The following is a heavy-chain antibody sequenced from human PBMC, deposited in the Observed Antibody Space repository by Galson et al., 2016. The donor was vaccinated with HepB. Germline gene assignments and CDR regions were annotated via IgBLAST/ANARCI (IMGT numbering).Heavy chain of an antibody. D-gene: IGHD2/OR15-2a*01. J-gene: IGHJ4*02. V-gene: IGHV4-39*01. CDR1: PGSVTTNSYF. Sequence: TLSLTCTVSPGSVTTNSYFWGWVRQPPGKGLEWIGSIYHTGTTYYSPSFESRVTISVDASKNQFSLNLNSVTAADTAVYFCARPGGMNMLRPPDYWGQGTLVTVSS. CDR3: ARPGGMNMLRPPDY. CDR2: IYHTGTT.